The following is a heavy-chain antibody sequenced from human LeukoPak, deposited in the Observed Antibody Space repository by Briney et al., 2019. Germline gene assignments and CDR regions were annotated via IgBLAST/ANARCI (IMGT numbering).Heavy chain of an antibody. CDR2: ISSSGSTI. Sequence: PGGSLRLSCAASGFTFSSYEMTWVRQAPGKGLEWVSYISSSGSTIYYADSVKGRFTISRDNSKNTLYLQMNSLRAEDTAVYYCAELGITMIGGVWGKGTTVTISS. CDR3: AELGITMIGGV. CDR1: GFTFSSYE. V-gene: IGHV3-48*03. D-gene: IGHD3-10*02. J-gene: IGHJ6*04.